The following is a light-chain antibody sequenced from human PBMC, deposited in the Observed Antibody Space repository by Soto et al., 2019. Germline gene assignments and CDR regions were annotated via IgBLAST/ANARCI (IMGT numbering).Light chain of an antibody. J-gene: IGKJ5*01. CDR3: QQLNSYPSIT. Sequence: DIQLTQSPSFLSASVGDRVTITCRASQDISSSLAWYQQKPGKAPKLLIYAASTLQGGVPSRFSGSGSGTEFTLTISSLQPEDFATDYCQQLNSYPSITFGQGTRLEIK. CDR1: QDISSS. CDR2: AAS. V-gene: IGKV1-9*01.